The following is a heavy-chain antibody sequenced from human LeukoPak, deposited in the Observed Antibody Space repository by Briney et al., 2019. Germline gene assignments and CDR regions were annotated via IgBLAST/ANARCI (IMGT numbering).Heavy chain of an antibody. CDR2: INPDGSEK. J-gene: IGHJ4*02. D-gene: IGHD4-17*01. CDR3: ARMYGDYLGY. CDR1: GFTFSIYS. V-gene: IGHV3-7*01. Sequence: GGSLRLSCAASGFTFSIYSMSWVRQAPGKGLEWAANINPDGSEKYYLDSVKGRMTISRDNAKNALYLQMNSLRAEDTAVFYCARMYGDYLGYWGQGTLATVFS.